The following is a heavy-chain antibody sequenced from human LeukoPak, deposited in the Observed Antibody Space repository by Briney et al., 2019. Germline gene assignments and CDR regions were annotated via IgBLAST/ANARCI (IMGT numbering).Heavy chain of an antibody. D-gene: IGHD2-2*01. CDR1: GYTFTGYY. Sequence: GASVKVSCKASGYTFTGYYMHWVRQAPGQGLEWMGWINPNSGGTNYAQKFQGRVTMTRDASISTAYMELSRLRSDDTAVYYCAKEGFFDCSSTSCRDWFDPWGQGTLVTVSS. V-gene: IGHV1-2*02. J-gene: IGHJ5*02. CDR3: AKEGFFDCSSTSCRDWFDP. CDR2: INPNSGGT.